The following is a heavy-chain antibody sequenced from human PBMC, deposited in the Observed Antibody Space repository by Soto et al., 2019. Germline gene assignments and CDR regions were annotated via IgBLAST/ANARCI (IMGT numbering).Heavy chain of an antibody. J-gene: IGHJ4*02. CDR3: AGHPSGYSVYDSDY. V-gene: IGHV4-39*01. CDR1: GGSISSSSYY. CDR2: IYYSGST. D-gene: IGHD5-12*01. Sequence: QLQLQESGPGLVKPSETLSLTCTVSGGSISSSSYYWGWIRQPPGKGLEWIGSIYYSGSTYYNPSLKSRVTISVDTSKNQFSLKLSSVTAAETAVYYCAGHPSGYSVYDSDYWGQGTLVTVSS.